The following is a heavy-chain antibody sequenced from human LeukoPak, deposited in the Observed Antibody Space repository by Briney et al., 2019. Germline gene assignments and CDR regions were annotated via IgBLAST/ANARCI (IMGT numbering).Heavy chain of an antibody. Sequence: GGSLRLSCAASGFTFSSYGMHWVRQAPGKGLEWVAVIWYDGSNKYYADSVKGRFTISRDNSKNTLYLQMNSLRAEDTAVYYCARDHDCRGDCYPGVVDYWGQGTLATVSS. CDR1: GFTFSSYG. CDR3: ARDHDCRGDCYPGVVDY. J-gene: IGHJ4*02. CDR2: IWYDGSNK. D-gene: IGHD2-21*02. V-gene: IGHV3-33*01.